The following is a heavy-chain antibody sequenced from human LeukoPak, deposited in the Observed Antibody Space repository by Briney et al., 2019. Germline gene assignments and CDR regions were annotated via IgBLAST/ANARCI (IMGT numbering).Heavy chain of an antibody. J-gene: IGHJ4*02. CDR3: AREGYYDSSGFDY. Sequence: ASVKVSCKASGYTFTSYGINWVRQATGQGLEWMGWMNPNSGGTNYAQKFQGRVTMTRDTSISTAYMELSRLRSDDTAVYYCAREGYYDSSGFDYWGQGTLVTVSS. V-gene: IGHV1-2*02. D-gene: IGHD3-22*01. CDR2: MNPNSGGT. CDR1: GYTFTSYG.